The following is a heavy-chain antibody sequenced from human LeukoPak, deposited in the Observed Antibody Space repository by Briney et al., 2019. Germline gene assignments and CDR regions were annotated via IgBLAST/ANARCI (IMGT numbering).Heavy chain of an antibody. CDR1: GFTFSDYY. CDR3: ARVSPRFYYGSGRGVDYFDY. CDR2: ISSSGSTI. J-gene: IGHJ4*02. D-gene: IGHD3-10*01. Sequence: GGSLRLSCAASGFTFSDYYMSWIRQVPGKGLEWVSYISSSGSTIYYADSVKGRFTISRDNAKNSLYLQMNSLRAEDTAVYYCARVSPRFYYGSGRGVDYFDYWGQGTLVTVSS. V-gene: IGHV3-11*01.